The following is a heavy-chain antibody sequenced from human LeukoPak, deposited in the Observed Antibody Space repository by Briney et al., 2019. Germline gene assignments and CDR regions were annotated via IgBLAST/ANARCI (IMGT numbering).Heavy chain of an antibody. V-gene: IGHV3-21*04. Sequence: GGSLRLSCAASAFTLSAYNMNWVRQAPGKGLEWVSSISYTGTYIYYADSVKGRFTISRDNAQNSLYLQMNSLRAEDTAIYYCVRDRGTYRPIDYWGQGTLVTVSS. D-gene: IGHD1-26*01. CDR1: AFTLSAYN. CDR3: VRDRGTYRPIDY. J-gene: IGHJ4*02. CDR2: ISYTGTYI.